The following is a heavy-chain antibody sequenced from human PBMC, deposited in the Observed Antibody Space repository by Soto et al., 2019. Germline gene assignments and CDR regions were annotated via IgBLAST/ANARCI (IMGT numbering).Heavy chain of an antibody. D-gene: IGHD3-10*01. CDR1: GFTFRTYT. CDR2: IRGFSPYT. Sequence: EVQLVESGGGLVKPGGSLRLSCISSGFTFRTYTMNWVRQAPGKGLEWVSGIRGFSPYTFYAESVKGRFTISRDNAKNSVFLQMDSLRAEDTAVYYCARDRGYDAHDYYYNAMDVWGQGTTVTVSS. CDR3: ARDRGYDAHDYYYNAMDV. V-gene: IGHV3-21*01. J-gene: IGHJ6*02.